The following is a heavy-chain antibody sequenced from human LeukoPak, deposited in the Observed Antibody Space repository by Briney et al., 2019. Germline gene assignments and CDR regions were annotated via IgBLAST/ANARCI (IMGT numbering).Heavy chain of an antibody. Sequence: ASVKVSCKASGYTFTSYYMHWVRQAPGQGLEWMGIINPSGGSTSYAQKFQGRVTMTRDMSTSTVYMELSSLRSEDTAVYYCARLYSLGSYYDSAYDYWAREPWSPSPQ. J-gene: IGHJ4*02. CDR3: ARLYSLGSYYDSAYDY. D-gene: IGHD3-22*01. V-gene: IGHV1-46*01. CDR1: GYTFTSYY. CDR2: INPSGGST.